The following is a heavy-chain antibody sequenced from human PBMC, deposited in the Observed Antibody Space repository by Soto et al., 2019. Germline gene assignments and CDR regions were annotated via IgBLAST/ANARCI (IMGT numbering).Heavy chain of an antibody. CDR2: IYYSGST. J-gene: IGHJ4*02. V-gene: IGHV4-61*01. D-gene: IGHD3-22*01. CDR1: GGSVGSGSYY. CDR3: AADYYDSSGAGDFDY. Sequence: KPSETLSLTCTVSGGSVGSGSYYWSWIRQPPGKGLEWIGYIYYSGSTNYNPPLKSRVTISVDTSKNQFSLKLSSVTAADTAVYYCAADYYDSSGAGDFDYWGQGTLVTVS.